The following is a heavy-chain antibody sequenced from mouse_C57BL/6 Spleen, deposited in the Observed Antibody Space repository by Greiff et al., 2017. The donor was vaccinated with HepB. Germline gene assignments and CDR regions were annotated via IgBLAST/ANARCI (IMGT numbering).Heavy chain of an antibody. CDR2: IYPGDGDT. V-gene: IGHV1-80*01. Sequence: QVQLKQSGAELVKPGASVKISCKASGYAFSSYWMNWVKQRPGKGLEWIGQIYPGDGDTNYNGKFKGKATLTADKSSSTAYMQLSSLTSEDSAVYFCARPNYYGSSFAYWGQGTLVTVSA. D-gene: IGHD1-1*01. J-gene: IGHJ3*01. CDR3: ARPNYYGSSFAY. CDR1: GYAFSSYW.